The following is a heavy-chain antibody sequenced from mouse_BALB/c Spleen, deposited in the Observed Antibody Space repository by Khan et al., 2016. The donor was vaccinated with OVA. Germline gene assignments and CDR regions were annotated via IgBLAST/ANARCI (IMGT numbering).Heavy chain of an antibody. CDR1: GYTFTSFW. Sequence: VQLQQSGAEVVRPGASVKLSCKTSGYTFTSFWIQWVKQRSGLGLEWIARIYPATGSTYYNEKFKGKATLTADKSSNTVYMHLSSLKSEDSAVYYCARRDPDDAMDYWGQGTSVTVSS. CDR3: ARRDPDDAMDY. J-gene: IGHJ4*01. CDR2: IYPATGST. V-gene: IGHV1S132*01.